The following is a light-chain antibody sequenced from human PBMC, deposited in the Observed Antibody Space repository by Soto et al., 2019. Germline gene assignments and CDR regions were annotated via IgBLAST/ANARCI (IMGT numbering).Light chain of an antibody. V-gene: IGLV8-61*01. J-gene: IGLJ3*02. CDR1: SGSVSTSYY. CDR3: VLYMGTGISV. CDR2: STN. Sequence: QAVVTQEPSFSVSPGRTVTLTCGLSSGSVSTSYYPSWYQLTPGQAPRTLIYSTNTRSSGVPNRFSGSILENKAALTITGAQADEESDYYCVLYMGTGISVFGGGTKVTVL.